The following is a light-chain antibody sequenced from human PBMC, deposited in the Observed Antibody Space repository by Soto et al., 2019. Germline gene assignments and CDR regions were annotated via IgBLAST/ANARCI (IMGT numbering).Light chain of an antibody. CDR3: SSYTSSSTPYV. V-gene: IGLV2-14*01. Sequence: QSVLTQPASVSGSPGQSITISCTGTSSDIGGYNFVSWYQQHPGKAPKLMIYAVSNRPSGVSNRFSGSKSGNTASLTISGLQAEDEADYYCSSYTSSSTPYVFGTGTKVTV. J-gene: IGLJ1*01. CDR2: AVS. CDR1: SSDIGGYNF.